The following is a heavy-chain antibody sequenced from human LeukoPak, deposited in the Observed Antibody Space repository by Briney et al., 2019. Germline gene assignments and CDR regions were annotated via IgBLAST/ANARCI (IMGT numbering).Heavy chain of an antibody. D-gene: IGHD3-9*01. Sequence: GGSLRLSCAASGFTFSSYSMNWVRQAPGKGLEWVSAISGSGGSTYYADSVKGRFTISRDNSKNTLYLQMNSLRAEDTAVYYCARARAGYYFDYWGQGTLVTVSS. CDR3: ARARAGYYFDY. J-gene: IGHJ4*02. CDR2: ISGSGGST. V-gene: IGHV3-23*01. CDR1: GFTFSSYS.